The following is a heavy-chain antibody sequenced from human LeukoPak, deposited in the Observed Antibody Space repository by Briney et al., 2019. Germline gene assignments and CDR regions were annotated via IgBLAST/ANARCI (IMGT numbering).Heavy chain of an antibody. CDR2: ILPSGAGT. D-gene: IGHD3-10*01. V-gene: IGHV1-46*01. Sequence: ASVKVSCKASGYTFTSHYIHWVRQAPGQGLEWMGLILPSGAGTVYAQKFQGRLTITMDTSTSTVYMDLSSLGSGDTAIYFCVGEGYYSSGSGDEKAFDHWAQGTLVTVSS. J-gene: IGHJ5*02. CDR3: VGEGYYSSGSGDEKAFDH. CDR1: GYTFTSHY.